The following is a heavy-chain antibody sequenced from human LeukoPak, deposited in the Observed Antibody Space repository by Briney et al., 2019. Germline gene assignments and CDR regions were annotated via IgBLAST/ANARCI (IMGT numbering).Heavy chain of an antibody. V-gene: IGHV3-13*01. D-gene: IGHD6-13*01. J-gene: IGHJ4*02. CDR2: IGTTGNT. Sequence: GGSLRLSCEASGFTFSCYDRHWVRQATGKGLEGFSAIGTTGNTYYSGSVRGRFTISRENAKNSLFLQMNSLRAGDTAVYYCARSPSYSSSWYALDSWPQGTLVTVSS. CDR3: ARSPSYSSSWYALDS. CDR1: GFTFSCYD.